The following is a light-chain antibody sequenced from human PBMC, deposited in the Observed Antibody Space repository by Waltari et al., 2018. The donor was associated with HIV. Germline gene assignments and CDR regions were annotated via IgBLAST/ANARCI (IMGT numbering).Light chain of an antibody. J-gene: IGKJ3*01. V-gene: IGKV3-20*01. CDR2: GAS. Sequence: EIVLTQSPGTLALSPGERATLSCRASQTVSDNNLAWYQQKPGQVPRLLIYGASSRATGIPDRCIGSASGTEFTLTISILDPEDVAGYYCQQYDASGRFPFGPGTRVHIK. CDR3: QQYDASGRFP. CDR1: QTVSDNN.